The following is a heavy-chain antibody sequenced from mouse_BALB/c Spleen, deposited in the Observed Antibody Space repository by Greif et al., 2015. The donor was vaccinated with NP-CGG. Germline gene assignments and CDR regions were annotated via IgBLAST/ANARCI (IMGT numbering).Heavy chain of an antibody. CDR2: ILPGSGST. V-gene: IGHV1-9*01. D-gene: IGHD3-1*01. CDR1: GYTFSSYW. CDR3: ARRGASSFFYAMDY. J-gene: IGHJ4*01. Sequence: VQLQQSGAELMKPGASVKISCKATGYTFSSYWIEWVKQRPGHGLEWIGEILPGSGSTNYNEKFKGKATFTADTSSNXAYMQLSSLTSEDSAVYYCARRGASSFFYAMDYWGQGTSVTVSS.